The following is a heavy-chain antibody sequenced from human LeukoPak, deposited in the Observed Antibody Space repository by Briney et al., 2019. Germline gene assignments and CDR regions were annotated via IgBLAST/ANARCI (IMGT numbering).Heavy chain of an antibody. CDR1: GGSISSYY. Sequence: SETLSLTCTVSGGSISSYYWSWIRQPPGKGLEWIGYIYYSGSTNYNPSLKSRVTISVDTSKNQFSLKLSSVTAADTAVYYCARGYSYGYWLYYYYYMDVWGKGTTVTISS. V-gene: IGHV4-59*01. CDR2: IYYSGST. CDR3: ARGYSYGYWLYYYYYMDV. J-gene: IGHJ6*03. D-gene: IGHD5-18*01.